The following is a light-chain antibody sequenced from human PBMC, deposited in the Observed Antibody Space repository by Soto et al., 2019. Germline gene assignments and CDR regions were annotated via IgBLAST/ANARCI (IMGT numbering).Light chain of an antibody. CDR2: DVS. V-gene: IGLV2-11*01. CDR1: SSDVGGYNF. CDR3: CSYAGSYTWV. Sequence: QSALTQPRSVSGSPGQSVTISCTGNSSDVGGYNFVSWYQHHPGKAPKLMIYDVSKRPSGVPDRFSGSKSGNTASLTISGLQAEDEADYYCCSYAGSYTWVFGTGTKLTVL. J-gene: IGLJ1*01.